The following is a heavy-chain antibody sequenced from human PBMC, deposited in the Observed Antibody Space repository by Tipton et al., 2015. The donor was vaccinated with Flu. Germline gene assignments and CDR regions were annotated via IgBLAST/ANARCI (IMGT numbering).Heavy chain of an antibody. V-gene: IGHV3-33*01. J-gene: IGHJ6*02. D-gene: IGHD1-26*01. Sequence: SGVTFSSYGMHWVRQAPGKGLEWVAVIWYDGSNKYYADSVKGRFTISRDNSKNTLYLQMNSLRAEDTAVYYCARDRSGSYYEYYYYSMDVWGQGTTVTVSS. CDR3: ARDRSGSYYEYYYYSMDV. CDR2: IWYDGSNK. CDR1: GVTFSSYG.